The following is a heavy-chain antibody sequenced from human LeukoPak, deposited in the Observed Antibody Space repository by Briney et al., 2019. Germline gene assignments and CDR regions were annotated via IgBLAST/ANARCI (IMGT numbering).Heavy chain of an antibody. CDR3: ARGRNDNGGMFFDS. CDR2: ISYSGYT. CDR1: GGPMRSYY. Sequence: ASVTLSLTCTVSGGPMRSYYWSWIRQAPGKGLEWIGFISYSGYTSYSPSLKSRVAISVDTSKSQFSLRLNSMTAADTAIYYCARGRNDNGGMFFDSWAQGTLVTVSS. D-gene: IGHD4-23*01. V-gene: IGHV4-59*01. J-gene: IGHJ4*02.